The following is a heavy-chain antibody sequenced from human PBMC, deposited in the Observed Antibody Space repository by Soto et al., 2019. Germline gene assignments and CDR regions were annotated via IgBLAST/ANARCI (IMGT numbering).Heavy chain of an antibody. CDR1: GGSISSGDYY. Sequence: SETLSLTCTVSGGSISSGDYYWSWIRQPPGKGLEWIGYIYYSGSTYYNPSLKSRVTISVDTSKNQFSLKLSSVTAADTAVYYCARAFPNGWFDPWGQGTLVTVS. V-gene: IGHV4-30-4*01. CDR3: ARAFPNGWFDP. D-gene: IGHD2-8*01. CDR2: IYYSGST. J-gene: IGHJ5*02.